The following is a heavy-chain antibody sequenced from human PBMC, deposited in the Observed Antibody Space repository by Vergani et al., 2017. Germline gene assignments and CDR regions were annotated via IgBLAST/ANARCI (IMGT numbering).Heavy chain of an antibody. J-gene: IGHJ4*01. CDR3: ARAYGRYDWFDY. V-gene: IGHV3-15*01. D-gene: IGHD1-20*01. Sequence: EVQVVESGGGLIKPGGSLRLSCVVSGITFKNAWINWVRQAPGKGLEWIGRIRSKNDGGTADYAAPLKGRFTISRDNSKNTLYLQMNSLRVEDTAVYYRARAYGRYDWFDYWGQRTLVTVSS. CDR1: GITFKNAW. CDR2: IRSKNDGGTA.